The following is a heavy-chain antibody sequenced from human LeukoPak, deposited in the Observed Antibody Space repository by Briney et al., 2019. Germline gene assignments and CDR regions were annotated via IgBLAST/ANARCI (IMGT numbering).Heavy chain of an antibody. CDR3: AREMYYDILTGILPGGAFDI. J-gene: IGHJ3*02. V-gene: IGHV3-7*03. D-gene: IGHD3-9*01. Sequence: PGRSLRLSCAASGFTFSSYWMSWVRQAPGKGLEWVANIKQDGSEKYYVDSVKGRFTISRDNAKNSLYLQMNSLRAEDTAVYYCAREMYYDILTGILPGGAFDIWGQGTMVTVSS. CDR2: IKQDGSEK. CDR1: GFTFSSYW.